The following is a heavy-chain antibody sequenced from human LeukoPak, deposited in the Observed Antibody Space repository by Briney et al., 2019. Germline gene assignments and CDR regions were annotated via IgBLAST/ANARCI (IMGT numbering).Heavy chain of an antibody. D-gene: IGHD2-2*01. Sequence: SVKVSCKASGGTFSSYAISWVRQAPGQGLEWMGGIIPIFGTANYAQKFQGRVTITTDETTSTAYMELSSLRSEDTAVYYCARVDCSSTSCRQRNYYYYMDVWGKGTTVTVSS. J-gene: IGHJ6*03. CDR3: ARVDCSSTSCRQRNYYYYMDV. V-gene: IGHV1-69*05. CDR1: GGTFSSYA. CDR2: IIPIFGTA.